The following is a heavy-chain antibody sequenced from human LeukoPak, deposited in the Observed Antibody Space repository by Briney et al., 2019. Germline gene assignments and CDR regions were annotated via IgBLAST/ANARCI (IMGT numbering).Heavy chain of an antibody. CDR1: GGTFSSYA. CDR2: IIPIFGTA. CDR3: ARESRGYCSSTSCYGFDP. D-gene: IGHD2-2*01. Sequence: SVKVSCKASGGTFSSYAISWVRQAPGQGLEWMGGIIPIFGTANYAQKFQGRVTITTDESTSTAYMELSSLRSEDTAVYYFARESRGYCSSTSCYGFDPWGQGTLVTVSS. J-gene: IGHJ5*02. V-gene: IGHV1-69*05.